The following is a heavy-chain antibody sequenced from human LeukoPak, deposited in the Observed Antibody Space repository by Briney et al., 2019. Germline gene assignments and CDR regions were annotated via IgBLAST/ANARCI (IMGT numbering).Heavy chain of an antibody. J-gene: IGHJ4*02. D-gene: IGHD2-2*01. CDR3: ANLPHCSSTSCSLFDY. Sequence: GGSLRLSCAASGFTFSSYGMHWVRQAPGKGLEWVAVISYDGSNKYYADSVKGRFTISRDNSKNTLYLQMNSLRAEDTAVYYCANLPHCSSTSCSLFDYWGQGTLVTVSS. CDR1: GFTFSSYG. V-gene: IGHV3-30*18. CDR2: ISYDGSNK.